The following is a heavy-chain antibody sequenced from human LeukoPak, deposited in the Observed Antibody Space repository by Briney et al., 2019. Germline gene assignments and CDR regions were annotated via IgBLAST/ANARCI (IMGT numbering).Heavy chain of an antibody. D-gene: IGHD3-22*01. V-gene: IGHV3-30*03. CDR1: GFTFSSYG. Sequence: HPGGSLRLSCAASGFTFSSYGMHWVRQAPGKVLEWVAVISYDGSNKYYADSVKGRLTISRDNSKNTLYLQMNSLRAEDTAVYYCARCDSSGYYLDYYYYMDVWGKGTTVTVSS. CDR2: ISYDGSNK. CDR3: ARCDSSGYYLDYYYYMDV. J-gene: IGHJ6*03.